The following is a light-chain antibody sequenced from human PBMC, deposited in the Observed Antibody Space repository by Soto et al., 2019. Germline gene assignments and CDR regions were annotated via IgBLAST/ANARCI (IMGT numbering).Light chain of an antibody. J-gene: IGLJ1*01. CDR1: SSNIGAGYD. CDR2: GNS. V-gene: IGLV1-40*01. CDR3: QSYDSSLSGSNV. Sequence: QSVLTQPPSVSGAPGQRVTISCTGSSSNIGAGYDVHWYQQLPGTAPKLLIYGNSNRPSGVPDRFSGSKSGTSASLAITGLQAEDEAEYYCQSYDSSLSGSNVFGTGTKVTVL.